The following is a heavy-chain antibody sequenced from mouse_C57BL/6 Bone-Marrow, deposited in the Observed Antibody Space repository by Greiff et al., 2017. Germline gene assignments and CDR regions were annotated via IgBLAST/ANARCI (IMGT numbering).Heavy chain of an antibody. CDR3: TRGRGTTVVAHGYFDV. CDR2: IDPETGGT. Sequence: VQLQQSGAELVRPGASVTLSCKASGYTFTDYEMHWVKQTPVHGLEWIGAIDPETGGTAYNQKFKGKAILTADKSSSTAYMELRSLTSEDSAVYYCTRGRGTTVVAHGYFDVWGTGTTVTVSS. D-gene: IGHD1-1*01. CDR1: GYTFTDYE. J-gene: IGHJ1*03. V-gene: IGHV1-15*01.